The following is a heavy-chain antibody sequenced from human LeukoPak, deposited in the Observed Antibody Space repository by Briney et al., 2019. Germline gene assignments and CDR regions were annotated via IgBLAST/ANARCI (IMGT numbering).Heavy chain of an antibody. CDR2: IRSSSSYI. J-gene: IGHJ6*03. D-gene: IGHD2-2*01. V-gene: IGHV3-21*01. CDR3: ARERIVVVPAATIANYYMDV. Sequence: PGGSLRLSCAASGFTFSSYSMNWVRQAPGKGLEWVSSIRSSSSYIYYADSVKGRLTISRDNAKNSLYLQMNSLRAEDTAVYYCARERIVVVPAATIANYYMDVWGKGTTVTVSS. CDR1: GFTFSSYS.